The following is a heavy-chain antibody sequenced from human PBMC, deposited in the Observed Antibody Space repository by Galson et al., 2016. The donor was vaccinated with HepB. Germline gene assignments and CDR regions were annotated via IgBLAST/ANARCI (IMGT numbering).Heavy chain of an antibody. CDR3: AGDRVLGDTFDI. CDR1: GSTFSRCN. CDR2: ISTSSGHV. J-gene: IGHJ3*02. Sequence: SLRLSCAASGSTFSRCNMNWVRQAPGKGLEWLSYISTSSGHVYYADSVQGRFTISRDNAKNSLYLQMNSLRDDDTAVYYCAGDRVLGDTFDIWGQGTMVTVSS. D-gene: IGHD4/OR15-4a*01. V-gene: IGHV3-48*02.